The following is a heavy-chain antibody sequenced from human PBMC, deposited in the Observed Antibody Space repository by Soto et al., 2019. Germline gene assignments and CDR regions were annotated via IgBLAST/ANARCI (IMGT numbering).Heavy chain of an antibody. D-gene: IGHD3-3*01. CDR2: INPHGGST. V-gene: IGHV1-46*01. J-gene: IGHJ5*02. CDR1: GDTFTSYY. CDR3: ARSSGGNFGIIIEGSNWFDP. Sequence: VASVKVSCKAPGDTFTSYYLNWVRQAPGQGLEWMGVINPHGGSTKYAQKFQGRITMTRDTSRSTVYMELSSLRSDDTAIYYCARSSGGNFGIIIEGSNWFDPWGQGTLVTV.